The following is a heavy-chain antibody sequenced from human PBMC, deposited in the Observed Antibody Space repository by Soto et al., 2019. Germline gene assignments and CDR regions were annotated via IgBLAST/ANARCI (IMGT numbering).Heavy chain of an antibody. J-gene: IGHJ4*02. CDR3: ARGPSSDSNWTYYFDY. CDR1: GGSIRNYF. Sequence: QVQLQESGPGLVKPSETLSLTCTVSGGSIRNYFWSWIRQPPGGKGLEWIGYIKYSGSTNYNPSLRSRVTMPLGASVRQFSLKLTSVTAADTAVYYCARGPSSDSNWTYYFDYWGQGILVTVSS. CDR2: IKYSGST. V-gene: IGHV4-59*01. D-gene: IGHD1-1*01.